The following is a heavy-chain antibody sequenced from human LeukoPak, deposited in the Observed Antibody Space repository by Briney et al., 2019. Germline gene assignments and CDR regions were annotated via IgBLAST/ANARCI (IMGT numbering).Heavy chain of an antibody. CDR3: ARLLSNSDY. CDR1: GGSISSSSYY. J-gene: IGHJ4*02. Sequence: SETLSLTCTVSGGSISSSSYYWGWIRQPPGKGLEWIGSIYYSGSTYYNPPLKSRVTISVDTSKNQFSLKLSSVTAADTAVYYCARLLSNSDYWGQGTLVTVSS. V-gene: IGHV4-39*01. D-gene: IGHD4-4*01. CDR2: IYYSGST.